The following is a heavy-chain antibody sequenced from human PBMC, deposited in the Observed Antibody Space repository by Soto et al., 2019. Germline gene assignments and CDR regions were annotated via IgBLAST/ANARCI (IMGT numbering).Heavy chain of an antibody. CDR3: SRGPGSWYYYYMDV. V-gene: IGHV1-8*01. CDR2: MNPNSGNT. J-gene: IGHJ6*03. CDR1: GYTFTSYD. Sequence: QVQLVQSGAEVKKPGASVKVSCKASGYTFTSYDINWVRQATGQGLEWMGWMNPNSGNTGYAQKFQGRVTMTRNTSISTAYMELSSMRSEDTAVYVCSRGPGSWYYYYMDVWGKGTTVTVSS. D-gene: IGHD6-13*01.